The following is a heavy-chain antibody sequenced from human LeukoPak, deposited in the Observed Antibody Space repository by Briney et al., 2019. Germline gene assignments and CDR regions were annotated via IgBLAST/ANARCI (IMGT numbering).Heavy chain of an antibody. Sequence: NAGGSLRLSCAASGFTFSSYSMNWVRQAPGKGLEWVSSISSSSSYIYYADSVKGRFTISRDNAKNSLYLQMNSLRAEDTAVYYYASHPPYCSGGSCYSGMDVWGKGTTVTVSS. V-gene: IGHV3-21*01. D-gene: IGHD2-15*01. CDR2: ISSSSSYI. J-gene: IGHJ6*04. CDR1: GFTFSSYS. CDR3: ASHPPYCSGGSCYSGMDV.